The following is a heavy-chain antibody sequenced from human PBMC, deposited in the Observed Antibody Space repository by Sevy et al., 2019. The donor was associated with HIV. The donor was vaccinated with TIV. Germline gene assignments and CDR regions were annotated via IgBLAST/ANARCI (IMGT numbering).Heavy chain of an antibody. CDR3: ARGYSSSSYYYYYMDV. CDR1: GGTFSSYA. V-gene: IGHV1-69*06. CDR2: IIPIFGTA. Sequence: ASVKVSCKASGGTFSSYAISWVRQAPGQGLEWMGGIIPIFGTANYAQKFQGRVTITADNSTSTAYMELSSLRSEDTAVYYCARGYSSSSYYYYYMDVWGKGTTVTVSS. J-gene: IGHJ6*03. D-gene: IGHD6-6*01.